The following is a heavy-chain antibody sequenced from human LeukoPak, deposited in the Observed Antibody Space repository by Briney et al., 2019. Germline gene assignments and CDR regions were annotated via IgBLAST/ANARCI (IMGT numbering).Heavy chain of an antibody. J-gene: IGHJ4*02. CDR1: GFTFSSYA. CDR2: ISGSGGST. CDR3: AKDAGYYYDSSGYCVFDY. V-gene: IGHV3-23*01. D-gene: IGHD3-22*01. Sequence: HPGGSLRLSCAASGFTFSSYAMSWVRQAPGKGLEWVSSISGSGGSTYYADSVKGRFTISRDNSKNTLYLQMNSLRAEDTAVYYCAKDAGYYYDSSGYCVFDYWGQGTLVTVSS.